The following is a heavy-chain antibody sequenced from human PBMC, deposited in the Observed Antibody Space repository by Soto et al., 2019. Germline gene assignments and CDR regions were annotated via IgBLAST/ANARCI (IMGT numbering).Heavy chain of an antibody. V-gene: IGHV3-7*01. Sequence: PGGSLRLSCAASGFTFSNYWMSWVRQAPGKGLEWVANIKQDGSQKYYVESVKGRFTISRDNAKNSVYLQMNSLRPEDTAVYYCARIGYTSSSLDYWGQGTLVTVSS. J-gene: IGHJ4*02. CDR3: ARIGYTSSSLDY. CDR1: GFTFSNYW. D-gene: IGHD6-6*01. CDR2: IKQDGSQK.